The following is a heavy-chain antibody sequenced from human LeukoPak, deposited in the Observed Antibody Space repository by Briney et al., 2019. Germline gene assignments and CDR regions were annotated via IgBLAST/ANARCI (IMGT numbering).Heavy chain of an antibody. V-gene: IGHV3-7*03. CDR1: GFTFSSYW. CDR3: AKDSGGYSYGY. CDR2: IKQDGSEK. J-gene: IGHJ4*02. Sequence: GGSLRLSCAASGFTFSSYWMSWVRQAPGKGLEWVANIKQDGSEKYYVDSVKGRFTISRDNAKNTLYLQMNSLRAEDTAVYYCAKDSGGYSYGYWGQGTLVTVSS. D-gene: IGHD5-18*01.